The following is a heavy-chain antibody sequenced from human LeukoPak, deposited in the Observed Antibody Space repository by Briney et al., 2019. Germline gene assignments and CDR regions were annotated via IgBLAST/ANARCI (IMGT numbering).Heavy chain of an antibody. V-gene: IGHV1-18*01. CDR1: GYTFTSYG. J-gene: IGHJ4*02. CDR3: ARVYSTNYYGSGDRPFLFDY. D-gene: IGHD3-10*01. CDR2: IGTYYGNT. Sequence: GASVKVSCKASGYTFTSYGFSWVRQAPGQGLEWMGWIGTYYGNTSYAQKLQDRVTMTTDTSTSTAYMELTSLRSDDTAVYYCARVYSTNYYGSGDRPFLFDYWGQGTVVTVSS.